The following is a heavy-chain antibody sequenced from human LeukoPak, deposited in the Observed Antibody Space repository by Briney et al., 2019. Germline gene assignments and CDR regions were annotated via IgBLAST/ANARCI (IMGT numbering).Heavy chain of an antibody. D-gene: IGHD3-10*01. Sequence: SETLSLTCSVSGVSMTGYYWSWIRQAPGKAPEWIGYIYSSGSTNYNPSLNSRVTMSLDASKNQFSLKFTFVTAADTAVYYCATRPADGSWYGVFDFWSRGTLVTVSS. J-gene: IGHJ4*01. CDR3: ATRPADGSWYGVFDF. CDR1: GVSMTGYY. CDR2: IYSSGST. V-gene: IGHV4-59*01.